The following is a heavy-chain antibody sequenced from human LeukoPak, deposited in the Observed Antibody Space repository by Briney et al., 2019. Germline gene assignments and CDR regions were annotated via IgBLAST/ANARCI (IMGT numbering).Heavy chain of an antibody. D-gene: IGHD2-2*01. V-gene: IGHV1-18*01. Sequence: ASVKVSCKASGYTFTSYGISWVRQAPGQGLEWMGWISAYNGNTNYAQKLQGRVTMTTDTSTSTAYMELRSLRSDDTAVYYCARDRPGRYRYCSSTSCSDVEDYWGQGTLVTVSS. CDR3: ARDRPGRYRYCSSTSCSDVEDY. CDR1: GYTFTSYG. J-gene: IGHJ4*02. CDR2: ISAYNGNT.